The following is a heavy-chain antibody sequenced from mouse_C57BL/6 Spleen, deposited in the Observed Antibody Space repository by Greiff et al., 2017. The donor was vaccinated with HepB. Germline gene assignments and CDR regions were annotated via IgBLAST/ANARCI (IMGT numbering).Heavy chain of an antibody. D-gene: IGHD4-1*01. Sequence: VQLQQSGAELVRPGASVTLSCKASGYTFTDYEMHWVKQTPVHGLEWIGAIDPETGGTAYNQKFKGKAILTADKSSSTADMELRSLTSEDSAVYYCTRETGLYAMDYWGQGTSVTVSS. V-gene: IGHV1-15*01. CDR2: IDPETGGT. J-gene: IGHJ4*01. CDR3: TRETGLYAMDY. CDR1: GYTFTDYE.